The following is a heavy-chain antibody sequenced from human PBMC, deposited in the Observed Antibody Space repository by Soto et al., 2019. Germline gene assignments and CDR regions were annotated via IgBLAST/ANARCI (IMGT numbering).Heavy chain of an antibody. CDR1: GFTFSSYA. CDR2: ISGSGGST. V-gene: IGHV3-23*01. Sequence: GGSLRLSCAASGFTFSSYAMSWVRQAPGKGLEWVSAISGSGGSTYYADSVKGRFTISRDNSKNTLYLQMNSLRAEDTAVYYCAKVQQWLVGSQIDYWGQGTLVTVSS. CDR3: AKVQQWLVGSQIDY. J-gene: IGHJ4*02. D-gene: IGHD6-19*01.